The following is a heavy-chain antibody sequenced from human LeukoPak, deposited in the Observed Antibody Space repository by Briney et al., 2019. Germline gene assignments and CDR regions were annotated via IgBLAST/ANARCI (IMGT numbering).Heavy chain of an antibody. CDR1: GFTFSSDA. J-gene: IGHJ4*02. CDR3: SRDCYRDGGNGVCNTRGYNDH. D-gene: IGHD2-8*01. Sequence: GGSLRLSCAASGFTFSSDAMHWVRQAPGKGLEWVAIISYDGSNKYYRDSVKGRFTISRDNSKNTMWLQMNSLRAEDTAMYYCSRDCYRDGGNGVCNTRGYNDHWGQGTLVTVSS. CDR2: ISYDGSNK. V-gene: IGHV3-30*04.